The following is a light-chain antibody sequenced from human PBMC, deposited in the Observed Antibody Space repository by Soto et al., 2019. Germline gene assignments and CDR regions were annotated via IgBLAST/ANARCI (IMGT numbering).Light chain of an antibody. V-gene: IGKV1-39*01. Sequence: DIQMTQSPSSLSASVGDRVTITCRASQNVDSSLTWYQQRPGKAPKLLILDASSLQSGVPSRFSGSGSGTDFALSITSLQPEDFATIYCQQTNSTPWTFGQGTKVDIK. CDR3: QQTNSTPWT. CDR1: QNVDSS. J-gene: IGKJ1*01. CDR2: DAS.